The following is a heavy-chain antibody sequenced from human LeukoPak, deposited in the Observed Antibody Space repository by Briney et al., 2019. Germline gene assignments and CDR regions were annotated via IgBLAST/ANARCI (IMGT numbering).Heavy chain of an antibody. V-gene: IGHV4-39*07. J-gene: IGHJ4*02. CDR2: IYDSGST. CDR1: GGSIRSSYYY. D-gene: IGHD5-18*01. CDR3: AKLGYSYGFG. Sequence: SETLSLTCTVSGGSIRSSYYYWGWIRQPPGKGLEWIGSIYDSGSTNYNPSLKSRVTISVDTFKNQFSLKLSSVTAADTAVYYCAKLGYSYGFGWGQGTLVTVSS.